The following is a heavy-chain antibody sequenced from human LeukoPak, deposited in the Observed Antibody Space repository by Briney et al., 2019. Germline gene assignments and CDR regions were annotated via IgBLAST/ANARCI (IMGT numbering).Heavy chain of an antibody. CDR3: ARDPRLTRYSSGWYDY. D-gene: IGHD6-19*01. Sequence: PGGSLRLSCAASGFTVSTNYMSWVRQAPGKGLECVSVLYDGGITYYPDSVKGRFTISRDNSKNTLYLQMNSLRAEDTAVYYCARDPRLTRYSSGWYDYWGQGTLVTVSS. CDR1: GFTVSTNY. CDR2: LYDGGIT. J-gene: IGHJ4*02. V-gene: IGHV3-53*01.